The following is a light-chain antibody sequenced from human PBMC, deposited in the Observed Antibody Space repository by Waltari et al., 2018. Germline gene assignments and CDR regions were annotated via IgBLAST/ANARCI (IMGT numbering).Light chain of an antibody. CDR2: DAS. V-gene: IGKV3-11*01. CDR1: PSLDTS. J-gene: IGKJ4*01. Sequence: VLTQSPATLSLSPGERATLSCRASPSLDTSLGWYQQIPGQAPRPLIYDASNRATGIPPRFSGSGSGTDFSLTISSLDPEDFAVYYCQQGVTFGGGTRVEIK. CDR3: QQGVT.